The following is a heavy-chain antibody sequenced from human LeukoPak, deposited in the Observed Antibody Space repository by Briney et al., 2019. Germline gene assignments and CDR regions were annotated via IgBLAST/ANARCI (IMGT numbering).Heavy chain of an antibody. CDR2: IYYSGSI. D-gene: IGHD6-19*01. V-gene: IGHV4-39*07. J-gene: IGHJ4*02. CDR3: ARDGRAGSLFAS. CDR1: GGSISSSSYY. Sequence: SETLSLTCTVSGGSISSSSYYWGWIRQPPGKGLEWIGSIYYSGSIYYNPSLKSRVTISVDTSKNQFSLKLSSVTAADTAVYYCARDGRAGSLFASWGQGTLVTVSS.